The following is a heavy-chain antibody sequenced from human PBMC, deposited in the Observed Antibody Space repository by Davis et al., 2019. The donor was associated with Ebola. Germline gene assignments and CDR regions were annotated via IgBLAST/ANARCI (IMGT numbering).Heavy chain of an antibody. J-gene: IGHJ4*02. D-gene: IGHD6-19*01. V-gene: IGHV3-30*04. CDR2: ISTDGSTT. CDR1: GSSFHTYT. Sequence: PGGSLRLSCAASGSSFHTYTINWFRKAPGRGLEWLAVISTDGSTTFYADSVKGRFTISRDNSKNTLSLQMNRLDTEDTAVYYCAGAVAGTEDFQYWGQGTLVTVSS. CDR3: AGAVAGTEDFQY.